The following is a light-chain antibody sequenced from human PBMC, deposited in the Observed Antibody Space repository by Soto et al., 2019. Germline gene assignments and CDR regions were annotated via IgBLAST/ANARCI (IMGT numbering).Light chain of an antibody. J-gene: IGLJ1*01. Sequence: QSALTQPDYLSGSPGQSITVSCTGTSRDIGTSNLVSWYQQYPGKAPKLMIYEVTKRPSGISYRFSGSKSGNTASLTISALQPEVEADNYCDTLTGNTTSLLVF. CDR3: DTLTGNTTSLLV. CDR2: EVT. V-gene: IGLV2-23*02. CDR1: SRDIGTSNL.